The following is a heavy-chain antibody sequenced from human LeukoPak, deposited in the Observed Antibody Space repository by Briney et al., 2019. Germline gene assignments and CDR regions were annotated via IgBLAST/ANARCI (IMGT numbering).Heavy chain of an antibody. J-gene: IGHJ4*02. CDR3: ARDLVATTPGYFDY. Sequence: ASVKVSCKASGYTFASYGITLVRQAPGQGLEWMGWISAYNANTNYAQKLQGRVTMTTDTSTSTAYMELRSLRSDDTAVYYCARDLVATTPGYFDYWGQGTLVTVSS. V-gene: IGHV1-18*01. CDR2: ISAYNANT. D-gene: IGHD5-12*01. CDR1: GYTFASYG.